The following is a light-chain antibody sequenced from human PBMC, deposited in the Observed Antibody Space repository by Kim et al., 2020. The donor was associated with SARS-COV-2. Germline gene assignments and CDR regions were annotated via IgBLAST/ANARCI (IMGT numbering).Light chain of an antibody. CDR1: SLRSYY. CDR2: GKN. Sequence: SSELTQDPAVSVALGQTVRITCQGDSLRSYYATWYQQKPGQAPILVIYGKNNRPSGIADRFSGSSSGNTASLTVTGTQAGDGADYYCNSRDSNDNVVFGG. J-gene: IGLJ2*01. CDR3: NSRDSNDNVV. V-gene: IGLV3-19*01.